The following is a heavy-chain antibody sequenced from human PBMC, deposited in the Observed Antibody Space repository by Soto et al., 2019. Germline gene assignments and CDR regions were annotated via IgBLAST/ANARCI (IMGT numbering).Heavy chain of an antibody. CDR1: GFTFSVYA. V-gene: IGHV3-23*01. D-gene: IGHD2-21*01. CDR3: AKALYCGFTY. J-gene: IGHJ4*02. Sequence: EVRLLEYGGGLVQPGGSLRVSCAASGFTFSVYAMSWVRQAPGKGLEWASGISGRGDSTHYADSVKDRFTVTRENSKSTLYLRTNGLGAEDTAISYCAKALYCGFTYWGQGTRFTVSS. CDR2: ISGRGDST.